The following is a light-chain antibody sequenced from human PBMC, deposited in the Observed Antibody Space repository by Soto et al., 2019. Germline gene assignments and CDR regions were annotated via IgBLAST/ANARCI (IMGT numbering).Light chain of an antibody. CDR3: QHYGTSPPYT. CDR2: GAS. CDR1: QSISSNY. V-gene: IGKV3-20*01. J-gene: IGKJ2*01. Sequence: EIVLTQSPGTLSLSPGERASLSCRTSQSISSNYLAWYQQRPGQAPSVLIYGASNRATGIPDRFSGSGSVTDFTLTISRLEPEYFAVYYCQHYGTSPPYTFGQGTKLESK.